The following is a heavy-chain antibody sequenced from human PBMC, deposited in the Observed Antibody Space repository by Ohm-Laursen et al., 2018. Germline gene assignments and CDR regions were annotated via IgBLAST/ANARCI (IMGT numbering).Heavy chain of an antibody. V-gene: IGHV3-7*03. CDR2: IKQDESEK. CDR1: GFTVSNHW. Sequence: SLRLSCTASGFTVSNHWMNWVRQAPGKGLEWVANIKQDESEKYYVDSVKGRFTISRDNAKNSVYLQMNSLRAEDTAVYYCAKDLSFQYYYDSSGYQLSFDYWGQGTLVTVSS. D-gene: IGHD3-22*01. J-gene: IGHJ4*02. CDR3: AKDLSFQYYYDSSGYQLSFDY.